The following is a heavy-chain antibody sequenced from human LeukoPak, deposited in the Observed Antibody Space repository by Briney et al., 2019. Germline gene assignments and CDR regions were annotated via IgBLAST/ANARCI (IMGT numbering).Heavy chain of an antibody. J-gene: IGHJ6*02. D-gene: IGHD2-2*01. CDR1: GYTFTGYY. Sequence: ASVNVSCKASGYTFTGYYMHWVRQAPGQGLEWMGWINPNSGGTNYAQKFQGRVTMTRDTSISTAYMELSRLRSDDTAVYYCARDPLLHCSSTSCYYYYGMDVWGQGTTVTVSS. V-gene: IGHV1-2*02. CDR3: ARDPLLHCSSTSCYYYYGMDV. CDR2: INPNSGGT.